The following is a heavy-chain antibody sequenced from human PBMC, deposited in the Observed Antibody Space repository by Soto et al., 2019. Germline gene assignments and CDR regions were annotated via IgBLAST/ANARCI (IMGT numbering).Heavy chain of an antibody. CDR2: IIPIFGTA. V-gene: IGHV1-69*12. CDR3: ARILLNVVVAATPLTGGMDV. J-gene: IGHJ6*02. CDR1: GGTFSSYA. Sequence: QVQLVQSGAEVKKPGSSVKVSCKASGGTFSSYAISWVRQAPGQGLEWMGGIIPIFGTANYAQKFQGRVTITADESTRTAYMELSSLRSEDTAVYYCARILLNVVVAATPLTGGMDVWGQGTTVTVSS. D-gene: IGHD2-15*01.